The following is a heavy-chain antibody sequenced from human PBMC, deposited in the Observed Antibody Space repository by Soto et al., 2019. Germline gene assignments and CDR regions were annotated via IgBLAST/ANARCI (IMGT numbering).Heavy chain of an antibody. CDR3: ARDSSGWYWFDP. D-gene: IGHD6-19*01. Sequence: SETLSLTCAVYGGSFSGYYWSWIRQPPGKGLEWIGEINHSGSTNYNPSLKSRVTISVDTSKNQFSLKLSSVTAADTAVYYCARDSSGWYWFDPWGQGTLVTVS. CDR1: GGSFSGYY. J-gene: IGHJ5*02. V-gene: IGHV4-34*01. CDR2: INHSGST.